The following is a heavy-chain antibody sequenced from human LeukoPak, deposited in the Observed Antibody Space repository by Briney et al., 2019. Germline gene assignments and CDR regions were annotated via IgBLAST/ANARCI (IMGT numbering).Heavy chain of an antibody. CDR1: GYTFTSYA. D-gene: IGHD5-18*01. CDR2: INTNTGNP. V-gene: IGHV7-4-1*02. Sequence: GASVTVSFKASGYTFTSYAMNWVRQAPGQGLEWMGWINTNTGNPTYAQGFTGRFVFSLDTSVSTAYLQISSLKAEDTAVYYCARGRYGYSYGPDDFDYWGQGTLVTVSS. J-gene: IGHJ4*02. CDR3: ARGRYGYSYGPDDFDY.